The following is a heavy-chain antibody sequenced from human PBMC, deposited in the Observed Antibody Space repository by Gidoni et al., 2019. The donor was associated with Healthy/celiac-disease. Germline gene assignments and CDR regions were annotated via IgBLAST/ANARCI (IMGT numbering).Heavy chain of an antibody. J-gene: IGHJ4*02. D-gene: IGHD5-18*01. V-gene: IGHV4-59*01. CDR1: GGSISSYS. Sequence: QVQLQESGQCLVKPSETLSLACTVSGGSISSYSWSWFRQPQGKGLQWIGDIYHSGSTNYNPSLKSRGTKSEDTSKNQFSLKLSAVTAADTAVYYCAREIQLWSYYFDYWGQGTLVTVSS. CDR2: IYHSGST. CDR3: AREIQLWSYYFDY.